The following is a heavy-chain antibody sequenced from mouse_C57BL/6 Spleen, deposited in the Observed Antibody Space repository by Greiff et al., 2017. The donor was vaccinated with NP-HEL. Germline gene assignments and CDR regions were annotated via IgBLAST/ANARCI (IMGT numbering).Heavy chain of an antibody. V-gene: IGHV6-3*01. CDR3: TVLSFYFDV. CDR2: IRLKSDNYAT. J-gene: IGHJ1*03. CDR1: GFTFSNYW. Sequence: EVKLEESGGGLVQPGGSMKLSCVASGFTFSNYWMNWVRQSPEKGLEWVAQIRLKSDNYATHYAESVKGRFTISIDDSKSSVYLQMNNLRAEDTGISYCTVLSFYFDVWGTGTTVTVSS.